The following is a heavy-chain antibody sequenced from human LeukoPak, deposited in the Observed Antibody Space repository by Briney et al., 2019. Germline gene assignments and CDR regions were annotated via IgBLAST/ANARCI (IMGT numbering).Heavy chain of an antibody. D-gene: IGHD4-17*01. CDR1: GFTFSSYS. J-gene: IGHJ4*02. CDR3: ARVSGGDPYYFDY. Sequence: PGGSLRLSCAASGFTFSSYSMNWVRQAPGKGLEWVSSISSSSSYIYYADSVKGRFTISRDNAKNSLYLQMNSLRAEDTAVYYCARVSGGDPYYFDYWGQGTLVTVSS. CDR2: ISSSSSYI. V-gene: IGHV3-21*01.